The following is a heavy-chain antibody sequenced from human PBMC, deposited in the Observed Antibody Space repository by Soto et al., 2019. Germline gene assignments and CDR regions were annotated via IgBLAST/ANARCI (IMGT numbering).Heavy chain of an antibody. V-gene: IGHV3-23*01. CDR1: GFTFSSYA. CDR2: ISNSGHSA. D-gene: IGHD5-12*01. Sequence: GGSLRLSCAASGFTFSSYAMNWVRQAPGKGLEWISVISNSGHSAYYADSVKGRFTISRDNSKNTLYLQIKSLRAGDTAAYYCAKGGPTFLNWFGPWGQGTLVTVSS. CDR3: AKGGPTFLNWFGP. J-gene: IGHJ5*02.